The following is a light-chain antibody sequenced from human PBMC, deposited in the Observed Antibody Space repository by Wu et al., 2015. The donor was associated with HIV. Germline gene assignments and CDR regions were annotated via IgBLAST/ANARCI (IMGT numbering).Light chain of an antibody. CDR1: QVISNA. CDR3: QQFNSNPLT. J-gene: IGKJ2*01. Sequence: AIQLTQSPSSLSASVGDRVTITCRASQVISNALAWYQQKPGKPPKLLIYDASILKSGVPSRFSGSKSGVNFTLTISCLQAADSATYYCQQFNSNPLTFGQGTKLEI. V-gene: IGKV1-13*02. CDR2: DAS.